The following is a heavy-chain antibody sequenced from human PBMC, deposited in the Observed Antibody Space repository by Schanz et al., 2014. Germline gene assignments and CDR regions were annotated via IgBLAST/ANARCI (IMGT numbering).Heavy chain of an antibody. V-gene: IGHV1-18*01. Sequence: QAQLMQSGPELKRPGASVKVSCTASGYTLKNYGISWVRQAPGLGLEWMGWISDYNGDTNYALKLQGRVTMTTDTSANTAYMELRSLRSDDTAHYYCVRVPSRDVSFDLWGRGTLVTVSS. D-gene: IGHD3-16*01. CDR2: ISDYNGDT. CDR1: GYTLKNYG. J-gene: IGHJ2*01. CDR3: VRVPSRDVSFDL.